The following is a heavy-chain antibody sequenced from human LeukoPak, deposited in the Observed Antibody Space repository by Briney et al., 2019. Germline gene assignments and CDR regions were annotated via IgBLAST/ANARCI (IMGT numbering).Heavy chain of an antibody. V-gene: IGHV3-72*01. Sequence: GGSLRLSCAASGFPFSDHYMDWVRQAPGKGLEWVGVTRNKPNSYTTQYAASVKGRFTISRDDSKNTLYLQMNSLKTEDTAVYYCTTVLLKPKLLWFGESASSYWGQGTLVTVSS. D-gene: IGHD3-10*01. CDR2: TRNKPNSYTT. CDR3: TTVLLKPKLLWFGESASSY. CDR1: GFPFSDHY. J-gene: IGHJ4*02.